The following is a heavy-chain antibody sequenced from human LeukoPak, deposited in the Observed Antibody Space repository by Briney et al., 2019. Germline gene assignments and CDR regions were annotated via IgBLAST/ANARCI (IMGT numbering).Heavy chain of an antibody. CDR1: GLTFSTYA. Sequence: GGSLRLSCAASGLTFSTYAMSWVRQAPGKGLEWVSGISGSGGRTYYADSVKGRFTISRDNSKNTLYLQMNSLRAEDTAVYYCANEDYSRPENDYWGQGTLVTVSS. CDR2: ISGSGGRT. D-gene: IGHD6-13*01. V-gene: IGHV3-23*01. J-gene: IGHJ4*02. CDR3: ANEDYSRPENDY.